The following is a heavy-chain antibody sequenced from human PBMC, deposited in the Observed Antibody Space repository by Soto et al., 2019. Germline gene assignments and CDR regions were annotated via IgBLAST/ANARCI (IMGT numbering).Heavy chain of an antibody. CDR3: ARVSYYDFEASYYYYYYGMDV. D-gene: IGHD3-3*01. CDR1: GFTFSSYG. V-gene: IGHV3-30*03. J-gene: IGHJ6*02. CDR2: ISYDGSNK. Sequence: QSGGSLRLSCAASGFTFSSYGMHWVRQAPGKGLEWVAVISYDGSNKYYADSVKGRFTISRDNSKNTLYLQMNSLRAEDTAVYYCARVSYYDFEASYYYYYYGMDVWGQGTTVTVSS.